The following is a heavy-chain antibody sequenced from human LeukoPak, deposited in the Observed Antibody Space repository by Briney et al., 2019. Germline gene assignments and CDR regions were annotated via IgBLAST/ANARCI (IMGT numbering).Heavy chain of an antibody. J-gene: IGHJ5*02. CDR2: INHSGST. CDR1: GFTFSNYG. Sequence: GSLRLSCAASGFTFSNYGMHWVRQPPGKGLEWIGEINHSGSTNYNPPLKSRFTISVDTSKNQFFLKLSSVTAADTAVYYCANKRGLRGSGWFDPWGQGALVTVSS. V-gene: IGHV4-34*08. D-gene: IGHD3-10*01. CDR3: ANKRGLRGSGWFDP.